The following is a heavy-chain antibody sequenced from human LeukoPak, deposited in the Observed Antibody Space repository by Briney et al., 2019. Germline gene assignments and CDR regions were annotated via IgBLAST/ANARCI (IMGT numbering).Heavy chain of an antibody. J-gene: IGHJ3*02. CDR2: INAGNGNT. D-gene: IGHD6-19*01. V-gene: IGHV1-3*01. CDR3: ARVSSGWYEEEALDI. Sequence: ASVKVSCKASGYTFTSYAMHWVRQAPGQRLEWMGWINAGNGNTKYSQKFQGRVTISRDTSASTAYMELSSLRSEDTAVYYCARVSSGWYEEEALDIWGQGTMVTVSS. CDR1: GYTFTSYA.